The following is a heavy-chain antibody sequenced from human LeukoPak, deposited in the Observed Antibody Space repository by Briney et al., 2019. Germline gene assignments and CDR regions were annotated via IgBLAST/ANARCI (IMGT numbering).Heavy chain of an antibody. CDR2: IKYAGSVK. CDR1: GFILRVYQ. V-gene: IGHV3-7*01. CDR3: ARRNLFDY. Sequence: GGPLTLPCVPSGFILRVYQVTGLPHAPEEGLECVANIKYAGSVKYYVDSVKGRFTISRDNAKTSAYLQMNSLRCEDTAVYYCARRNLFDYWGQGTVVTVSS. J-gene: IGHJ4*02. D-gene: IGHD1-14*01.